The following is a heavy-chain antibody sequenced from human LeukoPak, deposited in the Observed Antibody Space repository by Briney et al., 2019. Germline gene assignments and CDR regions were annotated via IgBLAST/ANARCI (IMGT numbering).Heavy chain of an antibody. D-gene: IGHD3-3*01. J-gene: IGHJ4*02. V-gene: IGHV3-53*01. CDR3: ARGRGLGVVSPYFDY. Sequence: GSLRLSCVVSGFSVSNNYIIWVRQAPGNGLERVSVIYGDGRTSHSASVRGRFTISRDNSKNIVSLQMNNLRAEDTAVYYCARGRGLGVVSPYFDYWGQGTLVTVSS. CDR1: GFSVSNNY. CDR2: IYGDGRT.